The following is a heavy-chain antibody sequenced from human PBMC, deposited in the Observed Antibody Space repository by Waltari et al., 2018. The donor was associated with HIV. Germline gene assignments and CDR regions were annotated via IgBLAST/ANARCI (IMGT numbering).Heavy chain of an antibody. CDR3: ARESGWAFDY. D-gene: IGHD3-16*01. CDR1: GVSMTSYY. J-gene: IGHJ4*02. Sequence: QVQLQESGPGLVQPSETLSLTCSGSGVSMTSYYWIWILQPAEKGLEWIGRIFISGCTNFNPSLRSRVTMSVDRSKNQFSLNLRSVTAADTAMYYCARESGWAFDYWGQGTLVTVSS. V-gene: IGHV4-4*07. CDR2: IFISGCT.